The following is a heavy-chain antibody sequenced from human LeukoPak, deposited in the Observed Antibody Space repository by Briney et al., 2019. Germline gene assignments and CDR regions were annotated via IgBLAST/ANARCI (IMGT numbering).Heavy chain of an antibody. V-gene: IGHV3-23*01. Sequence: GGSLRLSCAASGFTFSSYAMTWVRQAPGKGLEWVSVISGSGGSAHYADSAKGRFTISRDNSKKTLYLQMNCLRAEDTAVYYCAKYTKDLYYDSSGSFDYWGQGTLVTVSS. J-gene: IGHJ4*02. CDR1: GFTFSSYA. D-gene: IGHD3-22*01. CDR2: ISGSGGSA. CDR3: AKYTKDLYYDSSGSFDY.